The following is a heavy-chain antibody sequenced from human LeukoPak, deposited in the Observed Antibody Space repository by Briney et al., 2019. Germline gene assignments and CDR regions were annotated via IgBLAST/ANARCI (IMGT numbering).Heavy chain of an antibody. V-gene: IGHV3-74*01. D-gene: IGHD6-13*01. CDR2: INSDGSST. Sequence: GVLRLSCAASGFTFSSYWMHWVRQAPGKGLVWVSRINSDGSSTSYADSVKGRFTISRDNAKNTLCLQMNSLRAEDTAVYYCATGYSSSWPGYWGQGTLVTVSS. CDR1: GFTFSSYW. J-gene: IGHJ4*02. CDR3: ATGYSSSWPGY.